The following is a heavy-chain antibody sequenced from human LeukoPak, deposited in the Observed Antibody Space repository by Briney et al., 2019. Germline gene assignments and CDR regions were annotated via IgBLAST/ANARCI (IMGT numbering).Heavy chain of an antibody. CDR2: LSSSGGST. J-gene: IGHJ4*02. Sequence: GGSLRLSCVASGFFFSNYDMNRVRQAPGKGLEWVSGLSSSGGSTFYADSVKGRFTISRDNSKNTVYLQMNSLRGEDTAIYYCARGVTVTTDFWGQGTLVTVSS. CDR1: GFFFSNYD. CDR3: ARGVTVTTDF. D-gene: IGHD4-17*01. V-gene: IGHV3-23*01.